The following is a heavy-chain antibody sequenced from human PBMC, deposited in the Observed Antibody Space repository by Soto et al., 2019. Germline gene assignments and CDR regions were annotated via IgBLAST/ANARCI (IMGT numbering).Heavy chain of an antibody. CDR3: ARREDYTSTSDY. Sequence: GGSLRLSCAASGFTFSTYWMTWVRQAPGKGLEWVANIKQDGSEKYYVESVKGRFTISRDNTRNSLYLHMNSLRAEDTALYYCARREDYTSTSDYWGQGTLVTVSS. J-gene: IGHJ4*02. CDR2: IKQDGSEK. D-gene: IGHD4-4*01. CDR1: GFTFSTYW. V-gene: IGHV3-7*01.